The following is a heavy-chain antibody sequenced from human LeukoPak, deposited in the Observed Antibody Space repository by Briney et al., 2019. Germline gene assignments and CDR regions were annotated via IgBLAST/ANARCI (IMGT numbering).Heavy chain of an antibody. J-gene: IGHJ3*01. V-gene: IGHV1-58*01. D-gene: IGHD3-22*01. Sequence: AASVKVSCKASGFTFTSSAVLWVRQARGQRLEWIEWIVGGSGNTNYAQKFQERVTITRDMSTSVVYMELSSLRSEDTAVYYCAAEAAYYYDSRDAFDVWGQGTMVTVSS. CDR3: AAEAAYYYDSRDAFDV. CDR2: IVGGSGNT. CDR1: GFTFTSSA.